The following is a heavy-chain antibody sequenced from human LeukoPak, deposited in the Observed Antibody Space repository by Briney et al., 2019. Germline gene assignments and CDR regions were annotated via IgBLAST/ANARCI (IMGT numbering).Heavy chain of an antibody. J-gene: IGHJ5*02. V-gene: IGHV4-38-2*02. Sequence: SETLSLTCKVSSYSIGRDYYSAWLRQPPGKGLEWIGSIFHSGSTVYNPSYESRLTISMDTSKNEFFLRLNSVTAADTAVYFCARDGGYPTTDEGFDPWGLGTLVTVSS. CDR2: IFHSGST. D-gene: IGHD5-12*01. CDR1: SYSIGRDYY. CDR3: ARDGGYPTTDEGFDP.